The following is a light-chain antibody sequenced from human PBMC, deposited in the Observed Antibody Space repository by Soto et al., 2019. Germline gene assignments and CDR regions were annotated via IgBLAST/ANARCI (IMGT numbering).Light chain of an antibody. CDR3: CSYAGSYTYV. CDR2: DVS. Sequence: QSALIQPRSVSGSPGQSVTISCTGTSSDVGGFNYVSWYQQYPGKAPKFMIYDVSKRPSGVPDRFSGSKSGNTASLTISGLQAEDEADYYCCSYAGSYTYVFGTGTKVTVL. CDR1: SSDVGGFNY. J-gene: IGLJ1*01. V-gene: IGLV2-11*01.